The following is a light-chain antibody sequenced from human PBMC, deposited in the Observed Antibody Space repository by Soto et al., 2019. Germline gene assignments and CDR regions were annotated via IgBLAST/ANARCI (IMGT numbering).Light chain of an antibody. CDR1: SSDVGGYNY. Sequence: QSVLTQPPSASGSPGQSVTISCTGTSSDVGGYNYVSWYQQHPGKAPKLMIYEVSKRPSGVPDRFSGSKSGNTASLTVSGLQAEDEADYYCNSYADSNKFVFGSGTKVT. CDR2: EVS. J-gene: IGLJ1*01. CDR3: NSYADSNKFV. V-gene: IGLV2-8*01.